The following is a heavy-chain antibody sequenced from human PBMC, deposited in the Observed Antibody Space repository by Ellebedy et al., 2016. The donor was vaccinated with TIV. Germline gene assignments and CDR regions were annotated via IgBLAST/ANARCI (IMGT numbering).Heavy chain of an antibody. Sequence: ASVKVSXXATGYTFTTYGITWVRQAPGHGLEWMGWINAYNGKTNYAQNLQGRVTMTTDTSTATAYMELRSLRSDDTAVYYCARGGQNYFDYWGQGTLVTVSS. V-gene: IGHV1-18*04. CDR2: INAYNGKT. CDR3: ARGGQNYFDY. CDR1: GYTFTTYG. J-gene: IGHJ4*02.